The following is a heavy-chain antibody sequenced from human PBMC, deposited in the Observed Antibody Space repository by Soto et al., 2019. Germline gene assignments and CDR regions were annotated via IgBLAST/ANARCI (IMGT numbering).Heavy chain of an antibody. CDR2: FDYSGST. CDR1: AGAISSNSYF. J-gene: IGHJ4*02. V-gene: IGHV4-39*01. CDR3: ARQFSVDYLDY. Sequence: SETRSLTGTVSAGAISSNSYFWSWLRHRAGKGREWGGSFDYSGSTCYCPCLKSRVTITVDTSKTQFPLKLSSVTAADTAVYYCARQFSVDYLDYWGQAALVTVSS.